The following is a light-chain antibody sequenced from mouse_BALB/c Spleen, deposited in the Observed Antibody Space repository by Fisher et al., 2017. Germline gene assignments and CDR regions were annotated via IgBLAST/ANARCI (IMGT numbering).Light chain of an antibody. V-gene: IGKV4-59*01. CDR2: DTS. Sequence: IVLTQSTALMAASPGEKVTMTCTASSSVSSSYLHWYQQKSGTSPKRWIYDTSKLASGVPARFSGSGSGTSYSLTISSMEAEDAATYYCQQFTSSPFTFGSGTKLEIK. J-gene: IGKJ4*01. CDR1: SSVSS. CDR3: QQFTSSPFT.